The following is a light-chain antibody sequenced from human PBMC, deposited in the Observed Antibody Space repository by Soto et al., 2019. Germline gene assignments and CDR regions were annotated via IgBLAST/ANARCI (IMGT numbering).Light chain of an antibody. J-gene: IGKJ2*01. CDR1: QSVSNNY. Sequence: EIVLTQSPGTLSLSPGERATLSCRASQSVSNNYLAWYQQKPGQAPRLLIYDASNRATGIPARFSGSGSGTDFTLTISSLEPEDFAVYYCHQYDNAPQTFGQGTKVDIK. CDR2: DAS. V-gene: IGKV3-20*01. CDR3: HQYDNAPQT.